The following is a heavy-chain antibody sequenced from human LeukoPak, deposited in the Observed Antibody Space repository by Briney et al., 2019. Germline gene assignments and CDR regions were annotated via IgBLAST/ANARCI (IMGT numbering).Heavy chain of an antibody. J-gene: IGHJ6*03. CDR3: ARGGIAAPTGDYYYMDV. CDR2: ISAYNGNT. D-gene: IGHD6-13*01. V-gene: IGHV1-18*01. Sequence: ASVKVSCKASGYTFTSYGISWVRQAPGQGLEWMGWISAYNGNTNYAQKLQGRVTMTTDTSTSTAYMELRSLRSDDTAVYYCARGGIAAPTGDYYYMDVWGKGTTVTVSS. CDR1: GYTFTSYG.